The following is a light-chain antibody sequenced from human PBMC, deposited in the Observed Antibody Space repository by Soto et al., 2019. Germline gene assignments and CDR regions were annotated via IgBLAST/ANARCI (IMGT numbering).Light chain of an antibody. J-gene: IGKJ4*01. CDR1: QSISSN. CDR2: GAT. V-gene: IGKV3D-15*01. CDR3: QMYNNWVAT. Sequence: IVMTQSPSILSVSPGDRATLSCRANQSISSNLAWYRQRPGQAPRLLSYGATTRATGIPARFSGSGSGTDFTLTINSLQSEDFAVYYCQMYNNWVATFGGRTKVDI.